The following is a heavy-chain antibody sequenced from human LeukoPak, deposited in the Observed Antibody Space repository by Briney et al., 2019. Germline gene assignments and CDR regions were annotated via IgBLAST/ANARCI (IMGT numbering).Heavy chain of an antibody. J-gene: IGHJ4*02. Sequence: GGSLALSCAASGFTFNNYAMSWVRQAPGKGLEWVSAISGSGASTYHADSVKGRFTISRDNSKNTLYLQMNSLRAEDTAVYYCAKHTSSGWYEDYWGQGTLVTVSS. CDR1: GFTFNNYA. D-gene: IGHD6-19*01. CDR3: AKHTSSGWYEDY. CDR2: ISGSGAST. V-gene: IGHV3-23*01.